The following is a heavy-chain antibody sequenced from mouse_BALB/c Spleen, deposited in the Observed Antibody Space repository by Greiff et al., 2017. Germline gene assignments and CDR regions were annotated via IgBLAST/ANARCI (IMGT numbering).Heavy chain of an antibody. V-gene: IGHV3-2*02. CDR1: GYSITSDYA. D-gene: IGHD1-1*01. CDR2: ISYSGST. Sequence: EVQLVESGPGLVKPSQSLSLTCTVTGYSITSDYAWNWIRQFPGNKLEWMGYISYSGSTSYNPSLKSRISITRDTSKNQFFLQLNSVTTEDTATYYCARKGPGVADYWGQGTTLTVSS. J-gene: IGHJ2*01. CDR3: ARKGPGVADY.